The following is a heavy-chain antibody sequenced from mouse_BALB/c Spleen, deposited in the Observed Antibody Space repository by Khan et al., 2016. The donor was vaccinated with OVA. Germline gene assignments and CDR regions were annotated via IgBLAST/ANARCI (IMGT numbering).Heavy chain of an antibody. CDR1: GYTFTNYG. J-gene: IGHJ4*01. Sequence: QIQLVQSGPELKKPGETVKISCKASGYTFTNYGMNWVKQAPGKGLKWMGWINTYTGEPTYADDFKGRFAFSLETSASTAYLQINNLKNEDTATYFCAVYAMDYWGQGTSVTVSS. V-gene: IGHV9-3-1*01. CDR3: AVYAMDY. CDR2: INTYTGEP.